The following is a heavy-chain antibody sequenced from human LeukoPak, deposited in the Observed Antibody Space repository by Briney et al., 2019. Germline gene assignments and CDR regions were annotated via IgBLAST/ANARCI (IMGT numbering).Heavy chain of an antibody. Sequence: PGGSLRLSCAASAFSFSAYSMNWVRQAPGKGLEWVSYISSSSRTTYYADSVKGRFTISRDNAKNSLYLQMNSLRAEDTAVYYCARGTLGYSYGDWGQGTLVTVSS. J-gene: IGHJ4*02. CDR3: ARGTLGYSYGD. CDR1: AFSFSAYS. CDR2: ISSSSRTT. V-gene: IGHV3-48*01. D-gene: IGHD5-18*01.